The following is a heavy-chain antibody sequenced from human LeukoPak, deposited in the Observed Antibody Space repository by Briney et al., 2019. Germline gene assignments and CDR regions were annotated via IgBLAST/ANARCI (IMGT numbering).Heavy chain of an antibody. J-gene: IGHJ5*02. CDR2: INSDGSST. V-gene: IGHV3-74*01. Sequence: QPGGSLRLSCTASGFTFSSYWMHWVRQAPGKGLVWVSRINSDGSSTSYADSVKGRFTISRDNAKNTLYLQMNSLRAEDTAVYYCARVGAKDFWSGLWFDPWGQGTLVTVSS. CDR3: ARVGAKDFWSGLWFDP. CDR1: GFTFSSYW. D-gene: IGHD3-3*01.